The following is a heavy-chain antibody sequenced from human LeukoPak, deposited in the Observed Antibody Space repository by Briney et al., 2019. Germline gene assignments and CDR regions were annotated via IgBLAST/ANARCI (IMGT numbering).Heavy chain of an antibody. D-gene: IGHD5-24*01. CDR1: GYTFTSYD. J-gene: IGHJ4*02. CDR2: INAYNDNT. Sequence: GASVKVSCKASGYTFTSYDIGWVRQAPGQGLEWMGWINAYNDNTNYAQKLQGRVTITTDTSTSTADMDQRSLRSDDTAVYYCARFRECGAGPDGDYWGQGTLVTVSS. V-gene: IGHV1-18*01. CDR3: ARFRECGAGPDGDY.